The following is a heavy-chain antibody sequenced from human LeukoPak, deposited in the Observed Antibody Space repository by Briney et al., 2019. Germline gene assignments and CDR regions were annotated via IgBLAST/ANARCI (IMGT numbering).Heavy chain of an antibody. CDR3: AKDQFYGYNAFAY. CDR1: GFTFDDFA. D-gene: IGHD5-24*01. CDR2: ISWNSGRI. J-gene: IGHJ4*02. Sequence: GGSLRLSCAASGFTFDDFAMHWVRQAPGKGLEWVSSISWNSGRIGYAASVKGRFTISRDNSKSTLYLQMDNLRAEDTAVYYCAKDQFYGYNAFAYWGQGTLVTVSS. V-gene: IGHV3-9*01.